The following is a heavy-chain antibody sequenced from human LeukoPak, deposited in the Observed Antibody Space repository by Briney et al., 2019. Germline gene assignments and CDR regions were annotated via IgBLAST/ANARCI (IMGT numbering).Heavy chain of an antibody. D-gene: IGHD4-17*01. Sequence: SETLSLTCTVSGGSISSSSYYWGWIRQPPGKGLEWIGSIYYSGSTYYNPSLKSRVTISVDTSKNQFSLKLSSVTAADTAVYYCAREYNGDSDDYYYYMDVWGKGTTVTVSS. CDR1: GGSISSSSYY. CDR3: AREYNGDSDDYYYYMDV. V-gene: IGHV4-39*02. CDR2: IYYSGST. J-gene: IGHJ6*03.